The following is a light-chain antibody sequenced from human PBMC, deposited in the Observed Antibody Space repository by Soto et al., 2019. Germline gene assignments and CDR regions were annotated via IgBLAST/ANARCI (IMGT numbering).Light chain of an antibody. Sequence: DIQMTQSPSTLSGSVGDRVTITCRASQTISNLLAWYQQKPGQAPKLLIYKASTLKSGVPSRFSGRGSGTELTLSITSLQPEDFATYYCQQSYGTPITFGQGTRLEIK. V-gene: IGKV1-5*03. J-gene: IGKJ5*01. CDR3: QQSYGTPIT. CDR1: QTISNL. CDR2: KAS.